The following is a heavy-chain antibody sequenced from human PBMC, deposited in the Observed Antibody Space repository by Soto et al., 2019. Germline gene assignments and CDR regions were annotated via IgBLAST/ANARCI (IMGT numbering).Heavy chain of an antibody. V-gene: IGHV3-33*08. D-gene: IGHD6-19*01. CDR3: PRAFSPGVAGRLFDF. CDR2: IWYDGSIK. J-gene: IGHJ4*02. CDR1: GFTFSSYG. Sequence: HPGGSLRLSCVASGFTFSSYGMHWVRQAPGKGLEWLAVIWYDGSIKYYADSVKGRFTISRDDSKNTLYLQMDSLRVEDSAIYYCPRAFSPGVAGRLFDFWGLGTPVTVCS.